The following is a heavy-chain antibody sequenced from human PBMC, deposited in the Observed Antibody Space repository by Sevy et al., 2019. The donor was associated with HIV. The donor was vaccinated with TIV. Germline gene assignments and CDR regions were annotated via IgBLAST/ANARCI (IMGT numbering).Heavy chain of an antibody. CDR2: SHIVGRT. D-gene: IGHD2-2*01. J-gene: IGHJ4*02. CDR1: GYSISNGYY. CDR3: ARVVPGDHFDY. Sequence: SETLSLTCGVSGYSISNGYYWGWIRQPPGRGLEWIGSSHIVGRTFFIPSLKSRVSISLDMSKNEFSLKLRSVTAADTAVYFCARVVPGDHFDYWGQGTLVTVSS. V-gene: IGHV4-38-2*01.